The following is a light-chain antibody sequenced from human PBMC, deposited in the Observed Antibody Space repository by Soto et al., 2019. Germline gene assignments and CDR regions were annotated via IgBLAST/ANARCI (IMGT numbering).Light chain of an antibody. CDR1: QSVSSSY. CDR2: GAS. CDR3: QQYGISPPIT. Sequence: EIVLTQSPGTLSLSPGERATLSCRASQSVSSSYLAWYQQKPGQAPRLLIYGASSRATGIPDRFSGSGSGTDFTLTISRLEPEDFAVYYCQQYGISPPITCGQGTRLEI. V-gene: IGKV3-20*01. J-gene: IGKJ5*01.